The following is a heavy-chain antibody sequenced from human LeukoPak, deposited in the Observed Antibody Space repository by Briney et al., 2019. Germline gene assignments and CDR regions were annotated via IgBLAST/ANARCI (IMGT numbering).Heavy chain of an antibody. CDR1: GFTFSSYW. Sequence: QTGGSLRLSCAASGFTFSSYWMTWVRQAPGKGLEWVANIREDGSEKYYVDSVKGRFTISRDNAKNSLYLQVNGLRAEDTAVYYCARLNYDFWSGVWEGYYMDVWGKGTTVTVSS. D-gene: IGHD3-3*01. CDR3: ARLNYDFWSGVWEGYYMDV. J-gene: IGHJ6*03. CDR2: IREDGSEK. V-gene: IGHV3-7*01.